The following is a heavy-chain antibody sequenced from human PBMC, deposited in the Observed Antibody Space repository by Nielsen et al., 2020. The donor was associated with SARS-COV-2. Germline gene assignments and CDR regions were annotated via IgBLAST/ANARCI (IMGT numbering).Heavy chain of an antibody. J-gene: IGHJ3*02. CDR2: ISSSSSTI. CDR3: ARDANLDAFDI. V-gene: IGHV3-48*02. CDR1: GFTFSSYS. D-gene: IGHD4/OR15-4a*01. Sequence: GGSLRLSCAASGFTFSSYSMNWVRQAPGKGLEWVSYISSSSSTIYYADSVKGRFTISRDNAKNPLYLQMNSLRDEDTAVYYCARDANLDAFDIWGQGTMVTVSS.